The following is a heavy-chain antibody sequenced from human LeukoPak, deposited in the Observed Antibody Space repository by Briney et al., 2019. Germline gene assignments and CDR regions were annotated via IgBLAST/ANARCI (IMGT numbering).Heavy chain of an antibody. D-gene: IGHD3-10*01. V-gene: IGHV3-30*02. CDR1: GFTFSSYG. Sequence: PGGSLRLSCAASGFTFSSYGMHWVRQAPGKGLEWVAFIRYDGSNKYYADSVKGRFTISRDNSKNTLYLQMNSLRAEDTAVYYCAKDMVRGVIIKGSFSNYYMDVWGKGTTVTISS. J-gene: IGHJ6*03. CDR2: IRYDGSNK. CDR3: AKDMVRGVIIKGSFSNYYMDV.